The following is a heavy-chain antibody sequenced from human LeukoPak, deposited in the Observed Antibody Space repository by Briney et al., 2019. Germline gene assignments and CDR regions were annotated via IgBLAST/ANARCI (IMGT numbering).Heavy chain of an antibody. CDR3: ARDNLRDFWSGLRWFDP. J-gene: IGHJ5*02. V-gene: IGHV1-69*13. Sequence: GASVKVSCKASGGTFSSYAISWVRQAPGQGLEWMGGIIPIFGTANYAQKFQGRVTITADESTSTAYMELSSLRSEDTAVYYCARDNLRDFWSGLRWFDPWGQGTLVTVSS. CDR1: GGTFSSYA. D-gene: IGHD3-3*01. CDR2: IIPIFGTA.